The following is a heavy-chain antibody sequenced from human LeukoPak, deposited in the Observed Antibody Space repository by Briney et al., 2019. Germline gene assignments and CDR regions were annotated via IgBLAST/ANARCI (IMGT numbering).Heavy chain of an antibody. D-gene: IGHD2-15*01. CDR3: ARDCSGVNCYTKNFEY. CDR2: ISSSGNNI. V-gene: IGHV3-48*03. J-gene: IGHJ4*02. CDR1: GFTFSSYE. Sequence: LGGSLRLSCAASGFTFSSYEMNWVRQAPGKGLEWVSYISSSGNNIYYADSVKGRFTISRDNAKNSLFLQMNSLRAEDTAVYYCARDCSGVNCYTKNFEYWGQGTLVTVSS.